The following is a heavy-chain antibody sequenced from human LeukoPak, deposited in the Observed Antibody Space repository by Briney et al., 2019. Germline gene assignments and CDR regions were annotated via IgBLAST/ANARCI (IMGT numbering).Heavy chain of an antibody. V-gene: IGHV3-21*01. CDR2: ISSSSSYI. CDR3: ARGGSESYGYVLKYYYYMDV. D-gene: IGHD5-18*01. CDR1: GFTFSSYS. Sequence: GGSLRLSCAASGFTFSSYSMNWVRQAPGKGLEWVSSISSSSSYIYYADSVKGRFTISRDNAKNSLYLQMNSLRAEDTAVYYCARGGSESYGYVLKYYYYMDVWGKGTTVTVSS. J-gene: IGHJ6*03.